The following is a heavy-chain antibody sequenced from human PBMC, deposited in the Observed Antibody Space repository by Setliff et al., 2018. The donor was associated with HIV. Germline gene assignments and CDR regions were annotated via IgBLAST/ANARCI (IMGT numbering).Heavy chain of an antibody. CDR3: ARSRTSSGYYGVTGYGMDV. J-gene: IGHJ6*02. CDR1: GGSISTYF. V-gene: IGHV4-59*01. CDR2: IYYSGST. Sequence: PSETLSLTCTVSGGSISTYFWSWVRQTPGKGLEWIGYIYYSGSTNYNPSLKSRVTISVATSKNQFSLKLNSVTTADTAVYYCARSRTSSGYYGVTGYGMDVWGQGTTVTVSS. D-gene: IGHD3-22*01.